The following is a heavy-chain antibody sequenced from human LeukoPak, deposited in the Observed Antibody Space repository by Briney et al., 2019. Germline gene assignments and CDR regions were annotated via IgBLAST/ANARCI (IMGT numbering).Heavy chain of an antibody. CDR2: ISSSGSTI. Sequence: GGSLRLSCAASGFTFSDYYMSWIRQAPGKGLEWVSYISSSGSTIYYADSVKGRFTISRDNSKNTLYLQMNSLRAEDTAVYYCAKEEAARRGFDYWGQGTLVTVSS. D-gene: IGHD6-6*01. J-gene: IGHJ4*02. V-gene: IGHV3-11*01. CDR1: GFTFSDYY. CDR3: AKEEAARRGFDY.